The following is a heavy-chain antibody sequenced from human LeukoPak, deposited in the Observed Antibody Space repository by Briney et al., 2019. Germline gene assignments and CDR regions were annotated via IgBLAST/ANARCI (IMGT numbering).Heavy chain of an antibody. V-gene: IGHV3-48*01. Sequence: GGSLSLSCAASGFTFRNYRMNWVRQARGRGLAGLAYISRTSQTIFYADAVKGRLTIYRDSGNNSLYLQMNSLTAEDTAVYSCARVQDSGGWVLGMDVGGQGTTGTVS. CDR3: ARVQDSGGWVLGMDV. CDR1: GFTFRNYR. D-gene: IGHD2-15*01. CDR2: ISRTSQTI. J-gene: IGHJ6*02.